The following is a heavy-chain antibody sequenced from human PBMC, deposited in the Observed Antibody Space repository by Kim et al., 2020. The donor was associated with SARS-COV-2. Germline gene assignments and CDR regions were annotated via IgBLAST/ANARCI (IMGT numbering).Heavy chain of an antibody. CDR2: IKSKTDGETT. Sequence: GGSLRLSCAASGFTFSNAWMSWVRQAPGKGLEWVGRIKSKTDGETTDYAAPVKGRFTISRDDSKNTLYLQMNSLKTEDTAVYYCTTAGIAVAAFYFDYWGQGTLVTVSS. CDR1: GFTFSNAW. V-gene: IGHV3-15*01. J-gene: IGHJ4*02. D-gene: IGHD6-19*01. CDR3: TTAGIAVAAFYFDY.